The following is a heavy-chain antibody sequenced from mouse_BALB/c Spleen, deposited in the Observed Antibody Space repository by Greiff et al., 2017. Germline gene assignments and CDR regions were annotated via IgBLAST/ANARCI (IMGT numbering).Heavy chain of an antibody. V-gene: IGHV5-6-4*01. D-gene: IGHD1-1*01. CDR3: TRDRGSRAWFAY. CDR2: ISSGGSYT. J-gene: IGHJ3*01. Sequence: EVKLVESGGGLVKPGGSLKLSCAASGFTFSSYTMSWVRQTPEKRLEWVATISSGGSYTYYPDSVKGRFTISRDNAKNTLYLQMSSLKSEDTAMYYCTRDRGSRAWFAYWGQGTLVTVSA. CDR1: GFTFSSYT.